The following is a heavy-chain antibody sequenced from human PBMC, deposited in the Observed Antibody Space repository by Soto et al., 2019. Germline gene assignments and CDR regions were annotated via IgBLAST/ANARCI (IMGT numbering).Heavy chain of an antibody. V-gene: IGHV3-48*01. D-gene: IGHD4-17*01. CDR3: ARDRTTVTRAYYYYYYMDV. CDR2: ISSSSSTI. J-gene: IGHJ6*03. Sequence: GGSLRLSCAASGFTFSSYSMNWVRQAPGKGLEWVSYISSSSSTIYYADSVKGRFTISRDNAKNSLYLQMNSLRAEDTAVYYCARDRTTVTRAYYYYYYMDVWGKGTTVTVSS. CDR1: GFTFSSYS.